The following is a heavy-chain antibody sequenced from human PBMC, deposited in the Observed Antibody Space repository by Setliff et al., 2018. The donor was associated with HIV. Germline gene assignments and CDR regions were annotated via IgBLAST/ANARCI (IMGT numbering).Heavy chain of an antibody. CDR3: ARRPPLTTGREYYFDF. J-gene: IGHJ4*02. CDR1: GASMTDFY. V-gene: IGHV4-4*07. D-gene: IGHD1-1*01. CDR2: IYTRGSV. Sequence: SETLSLTCTVSGASMTDFYWNWIQQPAGKGPEWIGLIYTRGSVSYNPSLKSRVTISIDTSKNQFSLKLNAVTAADTAVYYCARRPPLTTGREYYFDFWGQGTLVTVS.